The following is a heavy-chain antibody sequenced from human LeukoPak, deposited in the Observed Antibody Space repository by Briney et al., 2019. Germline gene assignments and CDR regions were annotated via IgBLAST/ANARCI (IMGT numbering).Heavy chain of an antibody. D-gene: IGHD3-22*01. CDR3: AAMIVASDAFDI. Sequence: SVKVSCKASGFTFTSSAMQWVRQSRGQRLEWIGWIVVGSGNTNYAQKFQERVTITRDMSTSTAYMELSSLRSEDTAVYYCAAMIVASDAFDIWGQGTMVTVSS. CDR1: GFTFTSSA. V-gene: IGHV1-58*02. J-gene: IGHJ3*02. CDR2: IVVGSGNT.